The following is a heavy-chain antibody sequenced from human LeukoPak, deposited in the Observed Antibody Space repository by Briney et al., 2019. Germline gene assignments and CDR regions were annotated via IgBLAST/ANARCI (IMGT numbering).Heavy chain of an antibody. CDR2: ISGSSGYL. D-gene: IGHD6-19*01. CDR3: ATNSPDSSGSYVGPFER. Sequence: GGSLRLSCAASGFTFNTYPMHWVRQAPGKGLEWVSSISGSSGYLYYADSVKGRFTISRDNAKNSLYLQMNSLRDEDTAVYYCATNSPDSSGSYVGPFERWGQGTLVTVSS. V-gene: IGHV3-21*01. CDR1: GFTFNTYP. J-gene: IGHJ4*02.